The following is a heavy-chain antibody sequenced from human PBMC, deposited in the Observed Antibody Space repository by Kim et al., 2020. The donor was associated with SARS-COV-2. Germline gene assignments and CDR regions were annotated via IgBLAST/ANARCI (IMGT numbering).Heavy chain of an antibody. J-gene: IGHJ4*02. Sequence: APKFQGRVTITADESTSTAYMELSSLRSEDTAVYYCACLINMVRGVISDYWGQGTLVTVSS. V-gene: IGHV1-69*01. CDR3: ACLINMVRGVISDY. D-gene: IGHD3-10*01.